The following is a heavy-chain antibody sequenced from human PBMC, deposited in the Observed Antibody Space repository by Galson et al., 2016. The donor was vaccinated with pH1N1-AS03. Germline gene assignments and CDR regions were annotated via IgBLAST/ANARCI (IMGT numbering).Heavy chain of an antibody. CDR2: ISHDGGNT. CDR3: ARDSVSGGTYYYGMDV. D-gene: IGHD6-13*01. J-gene: IGHJ6*02. Sequence: SLRLSCAASGFTFRSYAMHWVRQAPGKGLEWVALISHDGGNTKYGDSVKGRFTVSRDNSKNTLFVQMDSLRVEDTAVYYCARDSVSGGTYYYGMDVWGQGTTVTVSS. CDR1: GFTFRSYA. V-gene: IGHV3-30*01.